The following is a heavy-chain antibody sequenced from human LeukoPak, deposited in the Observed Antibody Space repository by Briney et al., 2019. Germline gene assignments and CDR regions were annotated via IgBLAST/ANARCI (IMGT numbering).Heavy chain of an antibody. CDR2: IYSGGST. CDR1: GFTVSSYY. D-gene: IGHD5-18*01. CDR3: AREYNYGFARYFDY. Sequence: PGGSLRLSCTASGFTVSSYYMSWVRQAPGKGLEWVSVIYSGGSTYYADSVKGRFTISRDNSKNTLYLQMNSLRAEDTAVYYCAREYNYGFARYFDYWGQGTLVTVSS. J-gene: IGHJ4*02. V-gene: IGHV3-66*01.